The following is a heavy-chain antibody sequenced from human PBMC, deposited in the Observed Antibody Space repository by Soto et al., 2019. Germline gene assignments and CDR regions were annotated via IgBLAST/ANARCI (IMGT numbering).Heavy chain of an antibody. CDR3: ARHGLQNKSYFDY. D-gene: IGHD5-12*01. Sequence: PSETLSLTCTVSGGSISSSSYYWGWISQPPGKGLEWIGSIYYSGSTYYNPSLKSRVTISVDTSKNQFSLKLSSVTAADTAVYYCARHGLQNKSYFDYWGQGTLVTVSS. CDR2: IYYSGST. V-gene: IGHV4-39*01. J-gene: IGHJ4*02. CDR1: GGSISSSSYY.